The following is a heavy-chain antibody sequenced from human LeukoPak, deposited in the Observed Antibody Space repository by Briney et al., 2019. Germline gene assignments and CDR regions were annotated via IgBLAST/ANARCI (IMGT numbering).Heavy chain of an antibody. D-gene: IGHD2-15*01. V-gene: IGHV4-39*01. CDR3: ARHRCGGTFSGGSCYKDY. J-gene: IGHJ4*02. CDR2: LYYSGST. Sequence: PSETLSLTCTVSGGSISSSSYYWGWIRQPPGKGLEWIGSLYYSGSTYYNPSLKSRVTISVDTSKNQFSLKLSSVTAADTAVYYCARHRCGGTFSGGSCYKDYWGQGTLVTVSS. CDR1: GGSISSSSYY.